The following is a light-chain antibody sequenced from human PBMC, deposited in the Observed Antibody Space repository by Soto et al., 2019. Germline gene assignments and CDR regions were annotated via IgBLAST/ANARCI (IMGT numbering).Light chain of an antibody. V-gene: IGLV2-14*01. J-gene: IGLJ3*02. Sequence: QSALTQPASVSGSPGQSITISCTGTNSDVGGYNSVSWYQQHPGKAPKLMIYEVSNRPSGVSNRFSGSKSGNTASLTISGLHAEDEADYYCSSYTSSSTLDWVFGGGTQLTVL. CDR1: NSDVGGYNS. CDR3: SSYTSSSTLDWV. CDR2: EVS.